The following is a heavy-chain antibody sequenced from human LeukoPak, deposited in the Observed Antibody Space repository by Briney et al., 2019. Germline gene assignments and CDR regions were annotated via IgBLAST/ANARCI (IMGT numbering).Heavy chain of an antibody. D-gene: IGHD4-17*01. CDR2: IYHSGST. CDR3: GGYGDPEYFQH. V-gene: IGHV4-59*04. Sequence: SETLSLTYTVSGGSISSYYWSWIRQPPGKGLEWIGSIYHSGSTYYNPSLKSRVTISVDTSKNQFSLKLSSVTAADTAVYYCGGYGDPEYFQHWGQGTLVTVSS. J-gene: IGHJ1*01. CDR1: GGSISSYY.